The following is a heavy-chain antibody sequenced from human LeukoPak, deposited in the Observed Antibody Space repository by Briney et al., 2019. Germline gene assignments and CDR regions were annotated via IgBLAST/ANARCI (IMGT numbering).Heavy chain of an antibody. Sequence: ASAKVSCKASGYTFTGYYMHWVRQAPGQGLEWMGWINPNSGGTDYAQKFQGWVTMTRDTSISTAYMELSRLRSDDTAVYYCASSRRYYYDSSGGGDAFDIWGQGTMVTVSS. CDR1: GYTFTGYY. CDR2: INPNSGGT. CDR3: ASSRRYYYDSSGGGDAFDI. J-gene: IGHJ3*02. V-gene: IGHV1-2*04. D-gene: IGHD3-22*01.